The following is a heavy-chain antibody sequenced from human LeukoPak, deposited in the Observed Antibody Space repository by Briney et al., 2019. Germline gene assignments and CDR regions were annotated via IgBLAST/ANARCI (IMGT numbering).Heavy chain of an antibody. CDR1: GGSFSGYY. D-gene: IGHD3-10*01. J-gene: IGHJ6*04. CDR2: INHSGST. V-gene: IGHV4-34*01. CDR3: ARGALWFGSRPLDV. Sequence: SETLSLTCAVYGGSFSGYYWSWLRQPPGKGLEWIGEINHSGSTNYNPSLKSRVTISVDTSKNQFSLKLSSVTAADTAVYYCARGALWFGSRPLDVWGKGTTVTVSS.